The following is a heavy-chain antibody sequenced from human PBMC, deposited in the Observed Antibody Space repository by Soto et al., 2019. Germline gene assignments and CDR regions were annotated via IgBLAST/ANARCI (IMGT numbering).Heavy chain of an antibody. V-gene: IGHV4-61*08. CDR3: ARQFAAAADNWFDP. J-gene: IGHJ5*02. Sequence: SETLSLTCAVSGGSISSGGYSWSWIRQPPGKGLEWIGNIYYSGSTNYNPSLKSRVTISVDTSKNQFSLKLTSVTAADTAVYYCARQFAAAADNWFDPWGQGTLVTAPQ. CDR1: GGSISSGGYS. D-gene: IGHD6-13*01. CDR2: IYYSGST.